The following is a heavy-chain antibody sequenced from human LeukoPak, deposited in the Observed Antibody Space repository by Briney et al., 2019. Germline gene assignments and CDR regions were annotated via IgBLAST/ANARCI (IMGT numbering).Heavy chain of an antibody. Sequence: TGGSLRLSCAASGFTFSSYGMHWVRQAPGKGLEWVSSISSSSTIYYADSVKGRFTISRDNAKNSLYLQMNSLRAEDTAVYYCARAQRDLTYYYGSGRPWYMDVWGKGTTVTISS. D-gene: IGHD3-10*01. CDR3: ARAQRDLTYYYGSGRPWYMDV. J-gene: IGHJ6*03. CDR1: GFTFSSYG. V-gene: IGHV3-48*01. CDR2: ISSSSTI.